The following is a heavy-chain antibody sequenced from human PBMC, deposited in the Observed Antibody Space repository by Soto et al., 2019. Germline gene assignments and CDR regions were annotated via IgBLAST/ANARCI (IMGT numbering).Heavy chain of an antibody. J-gene: IGHJ4*02. CDR3: ARVIKYNWNDPFDY. CDR1: GFTFDDYG. V-gene: IGHV3-20*04. CDR2: INWNGGST. D-gene: IGHD1-1*01. Sequence: EVQLVESGGGVVRPGGSLSLSCAASGFTFDDYGMSWFRQAPGKGLEWVSGINWNGGSTGYADSVKCRFTISRDNAKNSLYLQMNSLRAEDTALYYCARVIKYNWNDPFDYWGQGTLVHVSS.